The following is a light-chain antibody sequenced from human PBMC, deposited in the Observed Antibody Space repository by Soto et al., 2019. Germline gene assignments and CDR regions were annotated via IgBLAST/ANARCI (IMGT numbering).Light chain of an antibody. J-gene: IGKJ1*01. CDR3: QQCDTSPWT. Sequence: EIVLTQCPDTLSLSPGERATLSCRASQSISSYLAWYQQKPGQAPRLLIYGASSRATGIPDRFSGSGSGTDFTLAISRLEPGDSAVYFCQQCDTSPWTFGQGTKVEIK. V-gene: IGKV3-20*01. CDR1: QSISSY. CDR2: GAS.